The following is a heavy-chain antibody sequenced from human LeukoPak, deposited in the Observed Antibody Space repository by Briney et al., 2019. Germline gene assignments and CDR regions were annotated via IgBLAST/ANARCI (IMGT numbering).Heavy chain of an antibody. CDR3: AKDWFLLWFGELSYMDV. J-gene: IGHJ6*03. CDR2: IRYDGSNK. D-gene: IGHD3-10*01. CDR1: GFTFSSYG. Sequence: SGGSLRLSCAASGFTFSSYGMHWVRQAPGKGLEWGAFIRYDGSNKYYADSVKGRFTISKDNSKNTLYLQMNSLRAEDTAVYYCAKDWFLLWFGELSYMDVWGEGTTVTVSS. V-gene: IGHV3-30*02.